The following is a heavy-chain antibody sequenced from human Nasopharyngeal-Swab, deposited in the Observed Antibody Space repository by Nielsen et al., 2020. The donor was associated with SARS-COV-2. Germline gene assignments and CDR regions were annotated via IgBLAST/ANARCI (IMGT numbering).Heavy chain of an antibody. J-gene: IGHJ6*02. CDR2: IYYSGST. V-gene: IGHV4-30-4*01. D-gene: IGHD6-19*01. CDR3: ARDSGVAGTKYYYYGMDV. Sequence: WIRQPPGKGLEWIGYIYYSGSTYYNPSLKSRVTISVDTSKNQFSLKLSSVTAADTDVYYCARDSGVAGTKYYYYGMDVWGQGTTVTVSS.